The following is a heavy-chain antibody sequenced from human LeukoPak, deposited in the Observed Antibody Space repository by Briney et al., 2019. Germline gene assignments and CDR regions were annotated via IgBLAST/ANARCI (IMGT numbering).Heavy chain of an antibody. CDR2: IYDSGST. CDR1: GGSISSGGYS. J-gene: IGHJ3*02. V-gene: IGHV4-30-2*05. CDR3: ARDCSGGSCYGAFDI. D-gene: IGHD2-15*01. Sequence: SQTLSLTCAVSGGSISSGGYSWSWIRQPPGKGLEWIGYIYDSGSTYYNPSLKSRITISVDTSENRFSLKLSSVTATDTAVYYCARDCSGGSCYGAFDIWGQGTMVTVSS.